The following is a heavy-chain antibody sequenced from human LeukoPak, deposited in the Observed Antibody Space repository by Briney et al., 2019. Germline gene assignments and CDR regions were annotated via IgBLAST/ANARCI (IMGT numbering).Heavy chain of an antibody. CDR3: ARVSGDRNTFAI. CDR2: IYYSGST. J-gene: IGHJ3*02. V-gene: IGHV4-30-4*01. D-gene: IGHD7-27*01. CDR1: GGSISSGDYY. Sequence: SETLSLTCTVSGGSISSGDYYRSWIRQPPGKGLEWIGYIYYSGSTYYNPSLKSRVTISVDTSRTQFSLKLSSVTAADTALYFCARVSGDRNTFAIWGQGTMVTVSS.